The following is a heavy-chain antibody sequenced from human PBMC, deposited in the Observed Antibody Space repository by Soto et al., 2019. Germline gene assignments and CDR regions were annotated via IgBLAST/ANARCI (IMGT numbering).Heavy chain of an antibody. Sequence: SVKVSCKASGGTFSSYAISWVRQAPGQGLEWMGGIIPIFGTANYAQKFQGRVTITADKSTGTAYMELSSLRSEDTAVYYCARGITIFGDLYSFDYWGQGPLFPVSS. V-gene: IGHV1-69*06. J-gene: IGHJ4*02. CDR2: IIPIFGTA. CDR1: GGTFSSYA. CDR3: ARGITIFGDLYSFDY. D-gene: IGHD3-3*01.